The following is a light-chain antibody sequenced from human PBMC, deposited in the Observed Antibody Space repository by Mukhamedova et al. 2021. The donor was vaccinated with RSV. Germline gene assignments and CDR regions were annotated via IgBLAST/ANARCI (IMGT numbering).Light chain of an antibody. CDR3: GTWDSNLKVEL. V-gene: IGLV1-51*01. CDR2: DNT. J-gene: IGLJ3*02. CDR1: IGNNF. Sequence: IGNNFVSWYQQSPGTAPKLVIYDNTKRPSGVPDRFSASKSDTSATLGITGLQIGDEADYYCGTWDSNLKVELFGAGTRLTVL.